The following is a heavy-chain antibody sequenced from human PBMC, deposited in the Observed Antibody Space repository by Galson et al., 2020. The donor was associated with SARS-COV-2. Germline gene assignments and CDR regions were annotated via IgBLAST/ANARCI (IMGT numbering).Heavy chain of an antibody. CDR2: ISYDGSNK. D-gene: IGHD5-12*01. J-gene: IGHJ4*02. CDR3: AAEVVATIGDYFDY. Sequence: SLKISCAASGFTFSSYAMHWVRQAPGKGLEWVAVISYDGSNKYYADSVKGRFTISRDNSKNTLYLQMNSLRAEDTAVYYCAAEVVATIGDYFDYWGQGTLVTVSS. CDR1: GFTFSSYA. V-gene: IGHV3-30*01.